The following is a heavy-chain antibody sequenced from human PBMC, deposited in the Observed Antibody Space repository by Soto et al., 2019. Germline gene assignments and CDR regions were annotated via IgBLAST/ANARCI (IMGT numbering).Heavy chain of an antibody. CDR3: ARGRRAIFGLIASPQHYDY. CDR2: SSDSGST. Sequence: QVQLHESGPGLVNPSETLSLTCTVSGGSISNFYWSWIRQPPGKGTEYLGYSSDSGSTNYNPSLNSRVTISLDTSKNQISWKLRAVSTTYTAVYFCARGRRAIFGLIASPQHYDYWGKGTLVTDSS. J-gene: IGHJ4*02. D-gene: IGHD3-3*01. V-gene: IGHV4-59*08. CDR1: GGSISNFY.